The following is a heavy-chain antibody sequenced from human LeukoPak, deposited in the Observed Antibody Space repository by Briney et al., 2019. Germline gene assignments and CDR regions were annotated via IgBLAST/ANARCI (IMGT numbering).Heavy chain of an antibody. J-gene: IGHJ4*02. CDR3: ARVRYGGHADY. Sequence: GGSLRLSCAASGFTFSSYGMNWVRQAPGKGLECVSYITSSSSAIYYTDSVKGRFTISRDNAKDSLYLQMNRLRDEDTAMYYCARVRYGGHADYWGQGALVTVSS. V-gene: IGHV3-48*02. CDR2: ITSSSSAI. CDR1: GFTFSSYG. D-gene: IGHD5-12*01.